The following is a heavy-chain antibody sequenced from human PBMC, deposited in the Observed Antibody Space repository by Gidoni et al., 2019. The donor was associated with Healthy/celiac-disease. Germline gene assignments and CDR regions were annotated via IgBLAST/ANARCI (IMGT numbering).Heavy chain of an antibody. V-gene: IGHV4-39*01. CDR2: IYYSGST. CDR1: GGSISSSSYY. D-gene: IGHD3-16*02. Sequence: QLQLQESGPGLVKPSETLSLTCTVSGGSISSSSYYWGWIRQPPGKGLEWIGSIYYSGSTYYNPSLKSRVTISVDTSKNQFSLKLSSVTAADTAVYYCARQRGGFWGSYHPFDYWGQGTLVTVSS. CDR3: ARQRGGFWGSYHPFDY. J-gene: IGHJ4*02.